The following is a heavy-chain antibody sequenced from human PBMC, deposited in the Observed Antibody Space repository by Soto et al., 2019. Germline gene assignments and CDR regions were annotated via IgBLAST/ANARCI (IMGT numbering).Heavy chain of an antibody. D-gene: IGHD1-26*01. CDR3: ARLGGSYVKALDY. V-gene: IGHV3-48*03. J-gene: IGHJ4*02. CDR1: GFTFSSYE. Sequence: GGSLRLSCAASGFTFSSYEMNWVRQAPGKGLNWVSYISSSGSTIYYAGSLKGRFTISRDNAKNSLYLQMNSLGAEDTAVYYCARLGGSYVKALDYWGQGTLVTVSS. CDR2: ISSSGSTI.